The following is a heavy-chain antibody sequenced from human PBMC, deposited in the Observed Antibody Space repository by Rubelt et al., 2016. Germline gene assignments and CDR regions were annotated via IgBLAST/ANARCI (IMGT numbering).Heavy chain of an antibody. V-gene: IGHV1-2*06. J-gene: IGHJ6*02. CDR2: INPNSGGT. Sequence: QVQLVQSGAEVKKPGASVKVSCKASGYTFTGYYMHWVRQAPGQGLEWMGRINPNSGGTNYDQKFQGRVTMTRDTSISTAYMELSRLRSDDTAVYYCAREGDYYYGMDVWGQGTTVTVSS. CDR3: AREGDYYYGMDV. CDR1: GYTFTGYY. D-gene: IGHD3-16*01.